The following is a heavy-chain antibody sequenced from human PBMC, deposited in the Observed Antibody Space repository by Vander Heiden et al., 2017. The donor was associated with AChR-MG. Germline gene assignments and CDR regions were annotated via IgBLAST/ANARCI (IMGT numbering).Heavy chain of an antibody. Sequence: QVQLVESGGGVVQPGRSLSLPWAGPGFTFRAYGLRWVRQSQGKGLEWVAVIWYDGSNKYYADSVKGRFTISRDDSKNTLYLQMNSLRDEDTGVYYCARDLGTSVFYFDYWGPGTLVTVSS. CDR2: IWYDGSNK. D-gene: IGHD3-10*01. J-gene: IGHJ4*02. CDR1: GFTFRAYG. V-gene: IGHV3-33*01. CDR3: ARDLGTSVFYFDY.